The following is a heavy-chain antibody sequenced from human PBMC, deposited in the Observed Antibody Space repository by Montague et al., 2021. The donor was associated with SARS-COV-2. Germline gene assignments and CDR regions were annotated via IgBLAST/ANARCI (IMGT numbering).Heavy chain of an antibody. CDR1: GGSISSSSYY. V-gene: IGHV4-39*01. CDR2: IYYSGST. D-gene: IGHD2-15*01. Sequence: SETLSLTCTVSGGSISSSSYYWGWIRQPPGKGLEWIGSIYYSGSTYYNPSLKSRVTISVDTSKNQFPLKLSSVTAADTAVYYCATEVVVGHYYYYYGMDFWGQGTTVTVSS. CDR3: ATEVVVGHYYYYYGMDF. J-gene: IGHJ6*02.